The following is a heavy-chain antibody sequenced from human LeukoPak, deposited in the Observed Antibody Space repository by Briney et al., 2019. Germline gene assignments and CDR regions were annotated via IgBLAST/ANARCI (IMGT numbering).Heavy chain of an antibody. CDR1: GFTFSSYD. D-gene: IGHD3-10*01. Sequence: PGGSLRLSCAASGFTFSSYDMSWVRQAPGKGLEWVSAITGSGGSTFYADSVKGRFTISRDNSKNTLYLQMNSLRAEDTAVYYCAKGLATMVRGVMYYWGQGTLVTVSS. J-gene: IGHJ4*02. CDR2: ITGSGGST. V-gene: IGHV3-23*01. CDR3: AKGLATMVRGVMYY.